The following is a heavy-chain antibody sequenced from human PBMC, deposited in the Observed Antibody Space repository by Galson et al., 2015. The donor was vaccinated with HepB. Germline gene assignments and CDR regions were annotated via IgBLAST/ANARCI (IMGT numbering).Heavy chain of an antibody. D-gene: IGHD5-12*01. CDR1: GFTFGSYW. V-gene: IGHV3-7*01. CDR2: IKQGGSGK. J-gene: IGHJ6*02. CDR3: VDSPNSYYSPSMDV. Sequence: SLRLSCAASGFTFGSYWMSWVRQAPGKGLEWVANIKQGGSGKYYVDSVKGRFTISRDNAKNSLYLQMNSLRAEDTAVYYCVDSPNSYYSPSMDVCGPGTTVTASS.